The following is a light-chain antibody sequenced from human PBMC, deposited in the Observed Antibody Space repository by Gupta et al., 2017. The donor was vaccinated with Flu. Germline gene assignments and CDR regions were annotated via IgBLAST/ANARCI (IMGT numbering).Light chain of an antibody. CDR1: NLGDKY. CDR3: QAWASSTVV. V-gene: IGLV3-1*01. CDR2: QDF. Sequence: SYELTQPPSVSVSPGPTVRISCSGDNLGDKYTSWYQQKPGQSPVLVIYQDFKRPSGVPERFSASNSGNTATLTISGTQTMDEADYYCQAWASSTVVFGGGTKLTVL. J-gene: IGLJ2*01.